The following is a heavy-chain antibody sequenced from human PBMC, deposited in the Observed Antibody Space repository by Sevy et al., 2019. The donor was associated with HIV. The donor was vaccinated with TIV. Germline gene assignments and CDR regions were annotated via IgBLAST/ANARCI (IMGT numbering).Heavy chain of an antibody. CDR1: GFTFSKYS. CDR3: AREGCTKPHDY. J-gene: IGHJ4*02. CDR2: FSLGCGRI. Sequence: GGSLRRSYEASGFTFSKYSMSWVRQAPGKGLEWVSTFSLGCGRINYADSLKGRFTISKDDSKNTLYLQMNSLRAEDTAVYYCAREGCTKPHDYWGQGTLVTVSS. V-gene: IGHV3-23*01. D-gene: IGHD2-8*01.